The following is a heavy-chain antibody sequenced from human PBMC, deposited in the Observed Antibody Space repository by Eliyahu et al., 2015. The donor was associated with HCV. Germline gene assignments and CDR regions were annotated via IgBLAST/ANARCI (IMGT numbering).Heavy chain of an antibody. Sequence: QVQLVQSGAEVKKPGSSVKVSCKASGGTFSSYAISWVRQAPGQGLEWMGGIIPIFGTANYAQKFQGRVTITADESTSTAYMELSSLRSEDTAVYYCARDAPRDDYVWGSYRPYYYYGMDVWGQGTTVTVSS. CDR2: IIPIFGTA. D-gene: IGHD3-16*02. V-gene: IGHV1-69*01. CDR1: GGTFSSYA. CDR3: ARDAPRDDYVWGSYRPYYYYGMDV. J-gene: IGHJ6*02.